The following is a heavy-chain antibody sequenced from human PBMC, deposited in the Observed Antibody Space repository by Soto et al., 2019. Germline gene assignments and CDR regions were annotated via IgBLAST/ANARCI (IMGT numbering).Heavy chain of an antibody. D-gene: IGHD3-22*01. CDR2: ISYDGSNK. J-gene: IGHJ4*02. Sequence: GGSLRLSCAASGFTFSSYAMHWVRQAPGKGLEWVAVISYDGSNKYYADSVKGRFTISRDNSKNTLYLQMNSLRAEDTAVYYCATPYYDDSSGYYYYFDYWGQGTMVTVSS. CDR1: GFTFSSYA. CDR3: ATPYYDDSSGYYYYFDY. V-gene: IGHV3-30-3*01.